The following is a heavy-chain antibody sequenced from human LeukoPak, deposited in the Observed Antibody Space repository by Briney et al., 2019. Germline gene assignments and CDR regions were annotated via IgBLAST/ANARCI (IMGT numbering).Heavy chain of an antibody. J-gene: IGHJ4*02. Sequence: PSETLSLTCAVYGGSFSGYYWSWIRQPPGKGLEWIGEINHSGSTNYNPSLKSRVTISVDTSKNQFSLKLSSVTAADTAVYYCARGIWWLRGRGSPRISFDYWGQGTLVTVSS. CDR3: ARGIWWLRGRGSPRISFDY. D-gene: IGHD5-12*01. V-gene: IGHV4-34*01. CDR1: GGSFSGYY. CDR2: INHSGST.